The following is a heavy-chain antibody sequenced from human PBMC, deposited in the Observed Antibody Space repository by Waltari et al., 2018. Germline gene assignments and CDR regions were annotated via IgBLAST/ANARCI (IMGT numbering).Heavy chain of an antibody. D-gene: IGHD2-15*01. CDR1: EYTVPGYY. Sequence: VRLVQSGDEEKKPGASVTGSRKASEYTVPGYYVTWVRQAPGQGLEWMGWINPNSGGTNYAQKFQGRVTMTRDTSISTAYMELSRLRSDDTAVYYCARWGCSGGSCDNYRGQGTLVTVSS. CDR2: INPNSGGT. V-gene: IGHV1-2*02. J-gene: IGHJ4*02. CDR3: ARWGCSGGSCDNY.